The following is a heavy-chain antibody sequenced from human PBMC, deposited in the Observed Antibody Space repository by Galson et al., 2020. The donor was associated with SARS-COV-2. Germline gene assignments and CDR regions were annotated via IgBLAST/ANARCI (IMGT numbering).Heavy chain of an antibody. CDR3: ARYHGNDRLFDY. CDR2: IYYSGTT. J-gene: IGHJ4*02. CDR1: GGSISSSGYY. Sequence: SETLSLPCAVSGGSISSSGYYWSWRRQHPGKGLDRIGYIYYSGTTYYNPSLKSRVTISVDTSKNQFSLKLSSVTDADTAVYYCARYHGNDRLFDYWGQGTLVTVSS. D-gene: IGHD3-10*01. V-gene: IGHV4-31*11.